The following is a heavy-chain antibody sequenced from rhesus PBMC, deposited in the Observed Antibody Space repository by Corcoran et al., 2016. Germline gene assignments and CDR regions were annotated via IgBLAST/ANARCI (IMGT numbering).Heavy chain of an antibody. CDR3: ARNQRHCAGSRCYAGGQDF. V-gene: IGHV4-99*01. CDR1: GYSISSGYY. CDR2: ITGSGGNT. J-gene: IGHJ4*01. Sequence: QVQLQESGPGLVKPSETLSLTCAVSGYSISSGYYWGWIRQPPGKGLEYSGYITGSGGNTYSNPSLKSRVTISKDTSKNQFSLKVTSVTAADTAVYYCARNQRHCAGSRCYAGGQDFWGQGVLVTVSS. D-gene: IGHD2-21*01.